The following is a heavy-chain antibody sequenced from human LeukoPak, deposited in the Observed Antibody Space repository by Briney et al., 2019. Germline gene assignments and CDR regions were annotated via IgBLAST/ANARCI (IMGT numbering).Heavy chain of an antibody. CDR3: ARHRTYYDILTGYSTDAFDI. J-gene: IGHJ3*02. CDR1: GGSISNYY. CDR2: IYTTGST. Sequence: SETLSLTCTVSGGSISNYYWNWIRQPAGKGLEWIGRIYTTGSTNYNPSLKNRVTMSVDTSKNQFSLKLSSVTAADTAVYYCARHRTYYDILTGYSTDAFDIWGQGTMVTVSS. V-gene: IGHV4-4*07. D-gene: IGHD3-9*01.